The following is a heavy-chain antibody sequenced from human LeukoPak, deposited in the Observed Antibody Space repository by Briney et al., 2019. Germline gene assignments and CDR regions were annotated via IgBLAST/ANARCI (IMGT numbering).Heavy chain of an antibody. CDR2: IGTAGDT. J-gene: IGHJ3*02. Sequence: GGSLRLSCAASGFTFSSYDMHWVRQATGKGLEWVSAIGTAGDTYYPGSVKGRSTISRENAKNSLYLQMNSLRAGDTAVYYCARATSSGYAFDIWGQGTMVTVSS. CDR1: GFTFSSYD. V-gene: IGHV3-13*01. CDR3: ARATSSGYAFDI. D-gene: IGHD3-22*01.